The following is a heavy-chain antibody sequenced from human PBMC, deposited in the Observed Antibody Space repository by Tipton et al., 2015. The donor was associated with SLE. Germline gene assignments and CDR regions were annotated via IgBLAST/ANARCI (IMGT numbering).Heavy chain of an antibody. Sequence: SLRLSCAASGFTFDDYAMHWVRQVPGKGLEWVSGISWNSGSIAYADSVKGRFTISRDNAKNSLYLQMNSLRPDDMALYYCAKEGDGYRRNYFDYWGQGTLVTVSS. V-gene: IGHV3-9*03. J-gene: IGHJ4*02. CDR2: ISWNSGSI. D-gene: IGHD5-24*01. CDR3: AKEGDGYRRNYFDY. CDR1: GFTFDDYA.